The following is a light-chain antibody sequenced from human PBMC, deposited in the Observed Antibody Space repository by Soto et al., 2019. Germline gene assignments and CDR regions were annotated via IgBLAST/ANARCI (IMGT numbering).Light chain of an antibody. CDR1: QDISNF. Sequence: DIQMTQSPSSLSASVGDRVTITCQASQDISNFLNWYQQKPGKAPKLLIYDASNFEPGVPSRFRGSGSGTDFTFTISRLQPEDIATYYCQQYDNLPLTFGGGTKVQIK. J-gene: IGKJ4*01. CDR3: QQYDNLPLT. V-gene: IGKV1-33*01. CDR2: DAS.